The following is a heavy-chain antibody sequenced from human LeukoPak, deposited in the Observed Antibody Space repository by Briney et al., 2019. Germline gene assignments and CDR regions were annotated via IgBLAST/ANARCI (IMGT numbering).Heavy chain of an antibody. CDR3: ARGRYGPRLGN. CDR2: INNSGST. CDR1: GASFSDSY. V-gene: IGHV4-34*01. J-gene: IGHJ4*02. Sequence: SSETLSLTCAAYGASFSDSYLSWIRQAPEKGLEWIGEINNSGSTSHNPSLNSRVIMSVDRSKNQFSLRLTSVPAADTAVYYCARGRYGPRLGNWGQGTLVTVSS. D-gene: IGHD3-16*01.